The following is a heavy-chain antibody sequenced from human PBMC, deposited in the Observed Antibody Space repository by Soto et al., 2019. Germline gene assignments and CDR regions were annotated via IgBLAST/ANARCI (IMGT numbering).Heavy chain of an antibody. Sequence: QVQLVQSGAEVKKPGSSVKVSCKASVGTFSSYAISWVRQAPGQGLEWMGGIIPIFGTANYAEKFQGRVTITPDKATSTAYMELSSMRSEDTAVYYCARGYGGKGGFDYWGPGTLVTVSS. V-gene: IGHV1-69*06. J-gene: IGHJ4*02. D-gene: IGHD4-17*01. CDR3: ARGYGGKGGFDY. CDR2: IIPIFGTA. CDR1: VGTFSSYA.